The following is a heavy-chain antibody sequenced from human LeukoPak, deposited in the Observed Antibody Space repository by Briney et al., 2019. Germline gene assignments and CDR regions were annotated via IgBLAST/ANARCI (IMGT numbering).Heavy chain of an antibody. J-gene: IGHJ5*02. V-gene: IGHV3-11*01. D-gene: IGHD5-24*01. CDR3: AADGAGFDT. CDR1: GFTFNDYY. CDR2: INIGGTNT. Sequence: PGGSLRLFCGASGFTFNDYYMSWIRQAPGKGLEWLSYINIGGTNTHYADSVKGRFTISRDNAKKSLYLEMNNLRAEDTAVYYCAADGAGFDTWGQGVLVTVSS.